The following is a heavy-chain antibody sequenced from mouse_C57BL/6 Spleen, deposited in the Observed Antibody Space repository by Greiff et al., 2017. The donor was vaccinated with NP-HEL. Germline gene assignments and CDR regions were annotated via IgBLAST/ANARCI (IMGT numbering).Heavy chain of an antibody. CDR3: ARTYYGSRAYYFDY. Sequence: EVQRVESGGGLVKPGGSLKLSCAASGFTFSDYGMHWVRQAPEKGLEWVAYISSGSSTIYYADTVKGRFTISRDNAKNTLFLQMTSLRSEDTAMYYCARTYYGSRAYYFDYWGQGTTLTVSS. CDR2: ISSGSSTI. V-gene: IGHV5-17*01. CDR1: GFTFSDYG. J-gene: IGHJ2*01. D-gene: IGHD1-1*01.